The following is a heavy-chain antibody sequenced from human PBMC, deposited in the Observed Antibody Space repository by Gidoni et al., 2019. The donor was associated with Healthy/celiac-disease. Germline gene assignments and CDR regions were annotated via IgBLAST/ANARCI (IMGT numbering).Heavy chain of an antibody. J-gene: IGHJ4*02. D-gene: IGHD1-26*01. V-gene: IGHV1-18*01. Sequence: GWISAYDGNTNYAQNLQGRLTMTTDTSTNTAYMELRSLRSDDTAVYYCGRDHPMRGSYYIDNWGQGTLVTVSS. CDR3: GRDHPMRGSYYIDN. CDR2: ISAYDGNT.